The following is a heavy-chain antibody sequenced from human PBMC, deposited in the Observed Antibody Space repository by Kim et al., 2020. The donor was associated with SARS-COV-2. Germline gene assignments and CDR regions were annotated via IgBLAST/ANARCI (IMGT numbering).Heavy chain of an antibody. CDR1: GFTFSSYA. CDR3: AKVRAYSGSYWGSFDY. Sequence: GGSLRLSCAASGFTFSSYAMSWVRQAPGKGLEWVSAISGSGGSTYYADSVKGRFTISRDNSKNTLYLQMNSLRAEDTAVYYCAKVRAYSGSYWGSFDYWGQGTLVTVSS. CDR2: ISGSGGST. J-gene: IGHJ4*02. D-gene: IGHD1-26*01. V-gene: IGHV3-23*01.